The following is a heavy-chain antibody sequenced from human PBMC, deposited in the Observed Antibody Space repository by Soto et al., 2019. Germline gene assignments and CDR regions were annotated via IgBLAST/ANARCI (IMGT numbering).Heavy chain of an antibody. J-gene: IGHJ4*02. Sequence: KASETLSFTCTVSGGSVTSDEDYWSWIRQSPGKGLEWIGYTSNSGSTGYNPSLKARLSMSVDRSKNQFTLRLTSVTAADTAVYFCATESGPTYGYFDYWGQGTQVTVSS. D-gene: IGHD3-10*01. CDR1: GGSVTSDEDY. V-gene: IGHV4-30-4*01. CDR2: TSNSGST. CDR3: ATESGPTYGYFDY.